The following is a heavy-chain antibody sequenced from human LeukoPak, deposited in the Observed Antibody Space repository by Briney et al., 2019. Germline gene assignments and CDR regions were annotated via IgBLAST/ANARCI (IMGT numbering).Heavy chain of an antibody. V-gene: IGHV4-34*01. J-gene: IGHJ5*02. D-gene: IGHD2-15*01. CDR2: INHSGST. CDR1: GGSFSGYY. Sequence: SETLSLTCAVYGGSFSGYYWSWIRQPPGKGLEWIGEINHSGSTNYNPSLKSRVTISVDTSKNQFSLKLSSVTAADTAVYCCARVSGSPDWFDPWGQGTLVTVSS. CDR3: ARVSGSPDWFDP.